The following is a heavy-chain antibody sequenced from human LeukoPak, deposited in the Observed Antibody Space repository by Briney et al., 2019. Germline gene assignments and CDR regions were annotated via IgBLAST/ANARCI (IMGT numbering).Heavy chain of an antibody. CDR1: GFTFSSYG. CDR3: ARGRITMVRGVIHDY. CDR2: ISYDGSNK. J-gene: IGHJ4*02. D-gene: IGHD3-10*01. Sequence: PGGSLRLSCAASGFTFSSYGMHWVRQAPGKGLEWVAVISYDGSNKYYADSVKGRFTISRDNSKNTLYLQMNSLRAEDTAVYYCARGRITMVRGVIHDYWGQGTLVTVSS. V-gene: IGHV3-30*03.